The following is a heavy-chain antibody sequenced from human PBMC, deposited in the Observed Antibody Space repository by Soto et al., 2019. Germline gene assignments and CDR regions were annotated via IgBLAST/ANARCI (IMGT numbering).Heavy chain of an antibody. CDR1: GGSISSGGYY. CDR3: AREPVDILATIKGGGAYFDY. Sequence: SETLSLTCTVSGGSISSGGYYWSWIRQHPGKGLEWIGYIYYSGSTYYNPSLKSRVTISVDTSKNQFSLKLSSVTAADTAVYYCAREPVDILATIKGGGAYFDYWGQGTLVTVYS. V-gene: IGHV4-31*03. D-gene: IGHD5-12*01. CDR2: IYYSGST. J-gene: IGHJ4*02.